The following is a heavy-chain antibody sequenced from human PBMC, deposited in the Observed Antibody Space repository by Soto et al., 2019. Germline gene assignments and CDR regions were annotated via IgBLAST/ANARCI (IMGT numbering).Heavy chain of an antibody. CDR3: ATYCQGDFWSGCFDY. Sequence: SETLSLTCTVSGGSISSSSYYWGWIRQPPGKGLEWIGSIYYSGSTYYNPSLKSRVTISVDTSKNQFSLKLSSVTAADTAVYYCATYCQGDFWSGCFDYWGQGTLVTVSS. CDR1: GGSISSSSYY. J-gene: IGHJ4*02. V-gene: IGHV4-39*01. CDR2: IYYSGST. D-gene: IGHD3-3*01.